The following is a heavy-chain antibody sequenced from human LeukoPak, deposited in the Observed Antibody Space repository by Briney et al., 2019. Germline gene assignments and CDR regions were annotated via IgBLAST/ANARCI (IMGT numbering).Heavy chain of an antibody. CDR1: GFTFSSDA. CDR2: ISYDGSNK. V-gene: IGHV3-30*18. Sequence: GRSLRLSCAASGFTFSSDAMHWVRQAPGKGLEWVAVISYDGSNKYYADSVKGRFTISRDNSRTTLYLQMNSLRAEDTAVYYCAKIVGATDYWGQGTLVTVSS. D-gene: IGHD1-26*01. J-gene: IGHJ4*02. CDR3: AKIVGATDY.